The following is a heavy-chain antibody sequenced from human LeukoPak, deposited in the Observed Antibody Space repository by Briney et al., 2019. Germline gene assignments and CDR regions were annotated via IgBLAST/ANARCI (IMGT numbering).Heavy chain of an antibody. D-gene: IGHD2-2*01. V-gene: IGHV4-39*01. J-gene: IGHJ5*02. CDR2: IYYSGST. Sequence: SETLSLTCAVYGGSFSGYYWGWIRQPPAKGLEWIGSIYYSGSTYYNPSLKSRVTISVDTSKNQFSLKLSSVTAADTAVYYCARHDGALEYQLLARFDPWGQGTLVTVSS. CDR1: GGSFSGYY. CDR3: ARHDGALEYQLLARFDP.